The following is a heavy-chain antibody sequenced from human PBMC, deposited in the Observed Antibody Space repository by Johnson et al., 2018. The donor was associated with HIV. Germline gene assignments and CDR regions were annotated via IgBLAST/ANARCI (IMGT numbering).Heavy chain of an antibody. CDR2: VHRDGRL. V-gene: IGHV3-66*01. J-gene: IGHJ3*01. CDR1: GFTVSNNY. CDR3: ARDDLDSGGFLMAFSV. D-gene: IGHD2-15*01. Sequence: VQLVESGGGLVQPGGSLRLSCAASGFTVSNNYMNWVRQTPGKGLEWVSVVHRDGRLYYADSVKGRFRPSRDNSKNTLYLQMNRLRVEDTAVYYCARDDLDSGGFLMAFSVWGQGTTVTVSS.